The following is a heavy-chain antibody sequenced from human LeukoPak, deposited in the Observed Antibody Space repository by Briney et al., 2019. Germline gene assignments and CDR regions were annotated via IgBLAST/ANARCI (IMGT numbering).Heavy chain of an antibody. CDR1: GGTFSSYA. Sequence: ASVKVSCKASGGTFSSYAISWVRQAPGQGLEWMGRIIPIFGTANYAQKFQGRVTITADKSTSTAYMELSSLRSEDTAVYYCARGGRYCSSTSCPYSTFDPWGQGTLVTVSS. J-gene: IGHJ5*02. V-gene: IGHV1-69*06. CDR2: IIPIFGTA. CDR3: ARGGRYCSSTSCPYSTFDP. D-gene: IGHD2-2*01.